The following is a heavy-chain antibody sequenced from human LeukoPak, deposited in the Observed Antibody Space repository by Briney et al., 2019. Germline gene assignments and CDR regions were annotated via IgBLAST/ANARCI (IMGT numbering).Heavy chain of an antibody. CDR3: ASGLTPVTTWWFEDY. V-gene: IGHV3-30-3*01. D-gene: IGHD4-17*01. CDR1: GFTFSSYA. CDR2: ISYDGSNK. Sequence: GGSLRLSCAASGFTFSSYAMHWVRQAPGKGLEWVAVISYDGSNKYYADSVKGRFTISRDNSKNTLYLQMNSLRAEDTAVYYCASGLTPVTTWWFEDYWGQGTLVTVSS. J-gene: IGHJ4*02.